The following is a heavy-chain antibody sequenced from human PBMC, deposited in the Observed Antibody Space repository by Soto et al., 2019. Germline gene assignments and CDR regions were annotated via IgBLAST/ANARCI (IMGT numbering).Heavy chain of an antibody. CDR3: ARDRYQKYYYDSSGYDGMDV. CDR2: IYYSGST. J-gene: IGHJ6*02. CDR1: GGSISSGDYY. V-gene: IGHV4-30-4*01. D-gene: IGHD3-22*01. Sequence: SETLSLTRTVSGGSISSGDYYWSWIRQPPGKGLEWIGYIYYSGSTYYNPSLKSRVTISVDTSKNQFSLKLSSVTAADTAVYYCARDRYQKYYYDSSGYDGMDVWGQGTTVTVSS.